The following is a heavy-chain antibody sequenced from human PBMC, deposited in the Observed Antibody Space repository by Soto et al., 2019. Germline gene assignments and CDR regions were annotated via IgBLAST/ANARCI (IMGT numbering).Heavy chain of an antibody. D-gene: IGHD5-18*01. CDR3: AKDSVPRDGYSPDYYGMDV. V-gene: IGHV3-23*01. J-gene: IGHJ6*02. CDR1: GFTFSSYA. CDR2: ISGSGGST. Sequence: SLRLSCAASGFTFSSYAMSWVRQAPGKGLEWVSAISGSGGSTYYADSVKGRFTISRDNSKNTLYLQMNSLRAEDTAVYYCAKDSVPRDGYSPDYYGMDVWGQGTTVTVSS.